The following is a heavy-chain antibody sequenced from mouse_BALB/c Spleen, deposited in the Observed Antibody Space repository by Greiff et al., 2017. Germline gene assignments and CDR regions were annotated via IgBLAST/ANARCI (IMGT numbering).Heavy chain of an antibody. CDR1: GFSLTSYG. CDR3: AREGYYGSGGFAY. D-gene: IGHD1-1*01. Sequence: VKLMESGPGLVAPSQSLSITCTVSGFSLTSYGVHWVRQPPGKGLEWLGVIWAGGSTNYNSALMSRLSISKDNSKSQVFLKMNSLQTDDTAMYYCAREGYYGSGGFAYWGQGTLVTVSA. J-gene: IGHJ3*01. V-gene: IGHV2-9*02. CDR2: IWAGGST.